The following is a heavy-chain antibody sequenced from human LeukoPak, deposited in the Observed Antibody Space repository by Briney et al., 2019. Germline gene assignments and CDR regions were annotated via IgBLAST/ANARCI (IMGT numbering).Heavy chain of an antibody. CDR3: ATIRFYSGSYFDY. V-gene: IGHV1-2*02. CDR2: INPNSGGT. J-gene: IGHJ4*02. D-gene: IGHD6-13*01. CDR1: GYTFTGYY. Sequence: GASVKVSCKASGYTFTGYYMHWVRQAPGQGLEWMGWINPNSGGTNYAQKFQGRVTMTRDTSISTAYMELSRLRSDDTAVYYCATIRFYSGSYFDYWGQGTLVTVSS.